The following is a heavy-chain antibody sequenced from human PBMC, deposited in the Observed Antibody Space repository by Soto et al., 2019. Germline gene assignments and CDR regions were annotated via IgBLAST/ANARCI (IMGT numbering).Heavy chain of an antibody. CDR3: ARDGLGYCSGGSCYRGSSSMDV. Sequence: QVQLVESGGGVVQPGRSLRLSCAASGFTFSSYGMHWVRQAPGKGLEWVAVIWYDGSNKYYADSVKGRFTISRDNSKNTLYLQMNSLRAEDTAVYYCARDGLGYCSGGSCYRGSSSMDVWGQGTTVTVSS. CDR1: GFTFSSYG. V-gene: IGHV3-33*01. D-gene: IGHD2-15*01. CDR2: IWYDGSNK. J-gene: IGHJ6*02.